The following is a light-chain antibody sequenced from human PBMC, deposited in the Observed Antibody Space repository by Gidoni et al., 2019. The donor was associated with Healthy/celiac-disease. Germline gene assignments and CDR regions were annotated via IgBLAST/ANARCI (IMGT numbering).Light chain of an antibody. CDR1: QSVSSN. Sequence: EIVMTQSPATLSVSPGERATLSCRASQSVSSNLAWYQQKPGQAPRLLIYGASTSATGIPARFTGRGSGREFTLTISSLQSEEFAVYYCQQYNNWPPWTFGQGTKVEIK. CDR3: QQYNNWPPWT. CDR2: GAS. V-gene: IGKV3-15*01. J-gene: IGKJ1*01.